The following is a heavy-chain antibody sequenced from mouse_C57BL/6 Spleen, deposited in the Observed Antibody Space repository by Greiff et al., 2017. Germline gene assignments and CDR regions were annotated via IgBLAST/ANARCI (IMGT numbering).Heavy chain of an antibody. J-gene: IGHJ2*01. CDR1: GFSLSTSGMG. CDR3: ARRWGFYYGSSYGYFDY. Sequence: QVTLKESGPGILQSSQTLSLTCSFSGFSLSTSGMGVSWIRQPSGKGLEWLAHIYWDDDKRYNPSLKSRLTISKDTSRNQVFLKITSVDTADTATYYCARRWGFYYGSSYGYFDYWGQGTTLTVSS. D-gene: IGHD1-1*01. V-gene: IGHV8-12*01. CDR2: IYWDDDK.